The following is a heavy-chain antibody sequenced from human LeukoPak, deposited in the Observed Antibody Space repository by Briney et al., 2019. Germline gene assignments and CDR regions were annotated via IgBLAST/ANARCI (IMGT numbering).Heavy chain of an antibody. CDR1: GFTFSTYS. J-gene: IGHJ4*02. D-gene: IGHD2-15*01. CDR3: ARCNGGSCYHSDGY. V-gene: IGHV3-21*01. Sequence: GGSLRLSCAASGFTFSTYSMNWVRQAPGKGLEWVSSISSGSSYIYYADSVKGRFTISRDNAKNSLYLQMNSLRAEDTAVYYCARCNGGSCYHSDGYWGQGTLVTVSS. CDR2: ISSGSSYI.